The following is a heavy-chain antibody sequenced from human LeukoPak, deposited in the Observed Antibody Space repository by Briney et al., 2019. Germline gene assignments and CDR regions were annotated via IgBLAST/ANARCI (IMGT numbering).Heavy chain of an antibody. Sequence: PSETLSLACAVYGGSFSGYYWSWIRQPPGKGLEWIGEINHSGSTNYNPSLKSRVTISVDTSKNQFSLKLSSVTAADTAVYYCARRHIVVVPAAMRANWFDPWGQGTLVTVSS. J-gene: IGHJ5*02. D-gene: IGHD2-2*01. CDR2: INHSGST. CDR1: GGSFSGYY. V-gene: IGHV4-34*01. CDR3: ARRHIVVVPAAMRANWFDP.